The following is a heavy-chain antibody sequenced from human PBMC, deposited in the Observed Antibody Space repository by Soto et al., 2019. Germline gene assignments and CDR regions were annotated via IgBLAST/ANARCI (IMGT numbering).Heavy chain of an antibody. CDR1: GVSFSTYS. D-gene: IGHD2-2*02. Sequence: PGGSLRLSCVGSGVSFSTYSIHCVRHATGKGLEWVSSISSRSDIYYADSVKGRFTISRENAKNSVSLKMNRLRAEDTAVYYCAREYTAWPLAYGLDVWGQGTTVTVSS. J-gene: IGHJ6*02. CDR2: ISSRSDI. CDR3: AREYTAWPLAYGLDV. V-gene: IGHV3-21*01.